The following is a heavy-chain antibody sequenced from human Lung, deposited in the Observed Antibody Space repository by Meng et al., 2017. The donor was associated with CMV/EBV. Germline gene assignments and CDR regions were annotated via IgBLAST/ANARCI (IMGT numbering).Heavy chain of an antibody. CDR1: GFTFSSYE. J-gene: IGHJ6*02. Sequence: RLSCAASGFTFSSYEMNWVRQAPGKGLEWVAYISTSGTTIYYADSVRGRFTISRDNAKNSLFLQMNSLRAEDTAVYYCARSSGWLTPGGYGMDVWGQGTTVTVSS. CDR3: ARSSGWLTPGGYGMDV. V-gene: IGHV3-48*03. D-gene: IGHD2-15*01. CDR2: ISTSGTTI.